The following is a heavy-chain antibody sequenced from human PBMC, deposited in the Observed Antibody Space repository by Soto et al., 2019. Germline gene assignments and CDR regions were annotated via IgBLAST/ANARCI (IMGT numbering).Heavy chain of an antibody. CDR3: ASDCSSTSCYAH. J-gene: IGHJ4*02. V-gene: IGHV1-69*02. D-gene: IGHD2-2*01. CDR2: IIPILGIA. Sequence: SVKVSCKASGGTFSSYTISWVRQAPGQGLEWMGRIIPILGIANYAQKFQGRVTITADKSTSTAYMELSSLRSEDTAVYYCASDCSSTSCYAHWGQGTLVTVSS. CDR1: GGTFSSYT.